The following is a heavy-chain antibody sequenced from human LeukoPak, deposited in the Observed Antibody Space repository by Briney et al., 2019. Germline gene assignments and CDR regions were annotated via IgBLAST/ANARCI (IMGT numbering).Heavy chain of an antibody. D-gene: IGHD3-22*01. V-gene: IGHV4-59*01. J-gene: IGHJ4*02. CDR1: GGSISSYY. Sequence: PSETLSLTCTVSGGSISSYYWSWIRQPPGKGLEWIGYIYYSGSTNYNPSLKSRVTISVDTSKNQFSLKLSSVTAADTAVYYCARASGYYSDFDYWGQGTLVTVSS. CDR2: IYYSGST. CDR3: ARASGYYSDFDY.